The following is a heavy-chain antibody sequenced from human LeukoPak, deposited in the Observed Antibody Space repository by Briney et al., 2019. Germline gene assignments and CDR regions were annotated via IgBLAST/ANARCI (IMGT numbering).Heavy chain of an antibody. J-gene: IGHJ6*02. V-gene: IGHV1-2*02. CDR3: ARRRSSGYYYYYGMDV. CDR2: INPNSGGT. D-gene: IGHD6-19*01. CDR1: GYTFTGYY. Sequence: ASVKVSCKASGYTFTGYYMHWVRQAPGQGLEWVGWINPNSGGTNYAQKFQGRVTMTRDTSISTAYMELSRLRSDDTAVYYCARRRSSGYYYYYGMDVWGQGTTVTVSS.